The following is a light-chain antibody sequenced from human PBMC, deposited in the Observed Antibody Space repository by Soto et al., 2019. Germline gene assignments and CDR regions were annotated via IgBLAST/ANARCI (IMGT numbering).Light chain of an antibody. V-gene: IGLV1-40*01. CDR1: SSNIGAGYD. J-gene: IGLJ2*01. Sequence: QSVLTQPPSVSGAPGQRVTFSCTGSSSNIGAGYDVHWYQQLPGTAPKLLIYANSNRPSGVPDRFSGSKSGTSASLAITGLQAEDEADYYCQSYDTSLSVVFGGGTKLTVL. CDR2: ANS. CDR3: QSYDTSLSVV.